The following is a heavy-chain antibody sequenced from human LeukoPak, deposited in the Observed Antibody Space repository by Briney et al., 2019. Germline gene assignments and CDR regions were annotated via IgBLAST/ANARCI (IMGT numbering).Heavy chain of an antibody. J-gene: IGHJ4*02. CDR1: RFTFSSYA. D-gene: IGHD6-19*01. V-gene: IGHV3-23*01. Sequence: SGGSLRLSCAASRFTFSSYAMSWVRQAPGKGLEWVSAISGGGGTTYYADSVRGRFTISRDNSKNTLYLQMNSLRAEDTAVYYCASGGSSGWYTGFDYWGQGTLVTVSS. CDR2: ISGGGGTT. CDR3: ASGGSSGWYTGFDY.